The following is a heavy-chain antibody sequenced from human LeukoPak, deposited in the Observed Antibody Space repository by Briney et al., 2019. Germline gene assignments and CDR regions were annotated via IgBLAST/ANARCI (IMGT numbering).Heavy chain of an antibody. V-gene: IGHV3-66*01. D-gene: IGHD5-18*01. CDR2: IYSGGST. Sequence: PGGSLRLSCAAPGFTVSSNYMSWVRQAPGKGLEWVSVIYSGGSTYYADSVKGRFTISRDNSKNTLYLQMNSLRAEDTAVYYCASGGTAMAQAYYYYYYGMDVWGQGTTVTVSS. CDR3: ASGGTAMAQAYYYYYYGMDV. J-gene: IGHJ6*02. CDR1: GFTVSSNY.